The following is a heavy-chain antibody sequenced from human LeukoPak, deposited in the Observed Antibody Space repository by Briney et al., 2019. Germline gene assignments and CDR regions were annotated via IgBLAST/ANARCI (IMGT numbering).Heavy chain of an antibody. J-gene: IGHJ4*02. CDR3: ARFTGGDSSGYYES. CDR2: IAYDGSRQ. CDR1: GFTFSRHG. Sequence: GGSLRLSCAASGFTFSRHGMHWVRLAPGKGLEWVAFIAYDGSRQTYADSVKGRFSISRDNSKNMVWLQMNSLRAEDTAVYCCARFTGGDSSGYYESWGQGTLGTVSS. V-gene: IGHV3-33*05. D-gene: IGHD3-22*01.